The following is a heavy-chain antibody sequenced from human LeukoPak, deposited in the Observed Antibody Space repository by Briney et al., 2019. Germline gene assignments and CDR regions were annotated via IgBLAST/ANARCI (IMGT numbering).Heavy chain of an antibody. CDR2: IYHSGST. CDR1: GGSISSSNW. D-gene: IGHD3-10*01. J-gene: IGHJ4*02. Sequence: PSGTLSLTCAVSGGSISSSNWWSWVRQPPGKGLEWIGEIYHSGSTNYNPSLKSRVTISVDKSKNQFSLKLSSVTAADTAVYYCARGPYGSGSYYFFDYWGQGTLVTVSS. V-gene: IGHV4-4*02. CDR3: ARGPYGSGSYYFFDY.